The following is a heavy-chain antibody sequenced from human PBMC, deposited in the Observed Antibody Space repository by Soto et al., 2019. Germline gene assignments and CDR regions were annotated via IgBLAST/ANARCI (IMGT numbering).Heavy chain of an antibody. D-gene: IGHD6-13*01. CDR1: GFTFSSYV. J-gene: IGHJ4*02. CDR3: AKGYGSSWYYFDY. Sequence: SLRLSCAASGFTFSSYVMSWVRQAPGKGLEWVSVISGSGDSTYYADSVKGRFTISRDNSKNTLYLQMNSLRAEDTAVYYCAKGYGSSWYYFDYWGQGTLVTVS. CDR2: ISGSGDST. V-gene: IGHV3-23*01.